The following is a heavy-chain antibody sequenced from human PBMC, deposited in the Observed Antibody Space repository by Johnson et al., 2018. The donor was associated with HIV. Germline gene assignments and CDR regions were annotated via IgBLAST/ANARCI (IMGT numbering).Heavy chain of an antibody. CDR2: ISYDGSNK. CDR3: AREGVGYCSSTSCPYDAFDI. V-gene: IGHV3-30-3*01. J-gene: IGHJ3*02. D-gene: IGHD2-2*01. CDR1: GFTFSSYA. Sequence: VQLVESGGGVVQPGRSLRLSCAASGFTFSSYAMHWVRQAPGKGLEWVAVISYDGSNKYYADSVKGRFTISRDNSKNTLYLQMNSLRAEATAVYYCAREGVGYCSSTSCPYDAFDIWGKGTMVTVSS.